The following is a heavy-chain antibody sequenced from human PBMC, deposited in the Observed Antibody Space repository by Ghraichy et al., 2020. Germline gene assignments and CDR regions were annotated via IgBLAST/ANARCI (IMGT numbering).Heavy chain of an antibody. CDR3: ARYYYDSSGHPPGDYFDY. D-gene: IGHD3-22*01. Sequence: SETLSLTCAVYGGSFSGYYWSWIRQPPGKGLEWIGEINHSGSTNYNPSLKSRVTISVDTSKNQFSLKLSSVTAADTAVYYCARYYYDSSGHPPGDYFDYWGQGTLVTVSS. CDR2: INHSGST. J-gene: IGHJ4*02. V-gene: IGHV4-34*01. CDR1: GGSFSGYY.